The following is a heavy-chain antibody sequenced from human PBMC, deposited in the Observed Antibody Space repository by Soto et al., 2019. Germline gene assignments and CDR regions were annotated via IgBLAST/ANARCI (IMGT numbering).Heavy chain of an antibody. J-gene: IGHJ6*02. CDR2: IYYSGST. Sequence: SETLSLTCTVSGGSISSYYWSWIRQPPGKGLEWIGYIYYSGSTNYNPSLKSRVTISVDTSKNQSSLKLSSVTAADTAVYYCARVYSSGHRDYYYYGMDVWGQGTTVTVSS. CDR1: GGSISSYY. CDR3: ARVYSSGHRDYYYYGMDV. D-gene: IGHD6-19*01. V-gene: IGHV4-59*01.